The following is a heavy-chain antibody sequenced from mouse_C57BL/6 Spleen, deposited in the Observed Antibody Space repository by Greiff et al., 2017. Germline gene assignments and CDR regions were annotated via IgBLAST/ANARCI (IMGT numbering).Heavy chain of an antibody. CDR2: IDPENGDT. Sequence: EVKLQESGAELVRPGASVKLSCTASGFNIKDDYMHWVKQRPEQGLEWIGWIDPENGDTEYASKFQGKATITADTSSNTAYLQLSSLTSEDTAVYYCTTEGGSNDYWGQGTTLTVSS. J-gene: IGHJ2*01. D-gene: IGHD1-1*01. V-gene: IGHV14-4*01. CDR1: GFNIKDDY. CDR3: TTEGGSNDY.